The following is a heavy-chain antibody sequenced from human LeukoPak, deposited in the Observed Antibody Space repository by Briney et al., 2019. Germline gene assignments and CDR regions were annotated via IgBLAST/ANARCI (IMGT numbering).Heavy chain of an antibody. Sequence: PGRSLRLSCAASGFTFSSYAMHWVRQAPGKGLEWVAVISYDGSNKYYADSVKGRFTISRDNSKNTLYLQMNSLRAEDTAVYYCARDGVTVTPFPYNWFDPWGQGTLVTVSS. CDR3: ARDGVTVTPFPYNWFDP. V-gene: IGHV3-30*04. D-gene: IGHD4-11*01. CDR1: GFTFSSYA. J-gene: IGHJ5*02. CDR2: ISYDGSNK.